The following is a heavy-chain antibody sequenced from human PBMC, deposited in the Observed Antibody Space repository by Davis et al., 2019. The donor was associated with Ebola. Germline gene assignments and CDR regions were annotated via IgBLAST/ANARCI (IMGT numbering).Heavy chain of an antibody. J-gene: IGHJ4*02. D-gene: IGHD4-17*01. CDR1: GFTFSTEG. Sequence: PGGSLRLSCAASGFTFSTEGMHWVRQAPGKRLEWLAVVSYDGRNKYYADSVKGRFTISRDNSKNTVSLQMNSLRPEDTAVYYCAKIAVTTVTTDEDYWGQGTLVTVSS. V-gene: IGHV3-30*18. CDR2: VSYDGRNK. CDR3: AKIAVTTVTTDEDY.